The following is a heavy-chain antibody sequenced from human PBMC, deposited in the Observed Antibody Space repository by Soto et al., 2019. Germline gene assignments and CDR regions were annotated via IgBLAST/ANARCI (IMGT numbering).Heavy chain of an antibody. D-gene: IGHD3-22*01. CDR3: ARHVGDYYDSSGYYPHDAFDI. CDR2: IYYSGST. CDR1: GGSISSSSYY. J-gene: IGHJ3*02. V-gene: IGHV4-39*01. Sequence: PSETLSLTCTVSGGSISSSSYYWGWIRQPPGKGLEWIGSIYYSGSTYYNPSLKSRVTISVDTSKNQFSLKLSSVTAADTAVYYCARHVGDYYDSSGYYPHDAFDIWGQGTMVT.